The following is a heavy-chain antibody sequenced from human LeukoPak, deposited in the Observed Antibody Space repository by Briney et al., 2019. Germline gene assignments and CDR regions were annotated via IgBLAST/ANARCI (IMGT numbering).Heavy chain of an antibody. CDR1: GGTFSSYA. Sequence: GASVKVSCKVSGGTFSSYAISWVRQTPGQGLEWMGRIIPIFGIANYAQKFQGRVTITADKSTSTAYMELSSLRSEDTAVYYCARGGSSGSYGGNTELDYWGQGTLVTVSS. CDR3: ARGGSSGSYGGNTELDY. V-gene: IGHV1-69*04. D-gene: IGHD1-26*01. CDR2: IIPIFGIA. J-gene: IGHJ4*02.